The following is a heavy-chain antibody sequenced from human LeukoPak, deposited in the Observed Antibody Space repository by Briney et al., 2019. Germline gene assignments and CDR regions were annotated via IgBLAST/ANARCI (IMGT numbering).Heavy chain of an antibody. Sequence: PAETLSLTCTVSGYSISSDYYWGWIRQPPGKGLAWIGSIYHSGSTYYNPSLKSRLTISVDTSKNRLSLRLSSVTAADTAVYYCARDRGTWNDDGFDYWGQGTLVTVSS. CDR3: ARDRGTWNDDGFDY. D-gene: IGHD1-1*01. CDR1: GYSISSDYY. V-gene: IGHV4-38-2*02. CDR2: IYHSGST. J-gene: IGHJ4*02.